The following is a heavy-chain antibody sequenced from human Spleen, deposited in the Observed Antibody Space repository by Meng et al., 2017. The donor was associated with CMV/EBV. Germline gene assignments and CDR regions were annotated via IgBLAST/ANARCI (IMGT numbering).Heavy chain of an antibody. D-gene: IGHD3-3*01. CDR1: GYY. V-gene: IGHV4-34*01. CDR3: ARGGSGITIFGVVIMASNFDY. CDR2: INHSGST. J-gene: IGHJ4*02. Sequence: GYYWSWIRQPPGKGLEWIGEINHSGSTNYNPSLKSRVTISVDTSKNQFSLKLSSVTAADTAVYYCARGGSGITIFGVVIMASNFDYWGQGTLVTVSS.